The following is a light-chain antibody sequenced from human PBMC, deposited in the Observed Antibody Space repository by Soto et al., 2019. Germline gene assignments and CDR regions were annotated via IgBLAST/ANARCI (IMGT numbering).Light chain of an antibody. Sequence: DIQLTQSPSFLPASVGDRATLTCRASQGISSFLAWYQQKPGKAPKLLIYGASTLQSGVPSRFSGSGSGTEFTLTISSLQPEDFATYYCQQLNSYPLTLGGGTKVDIK. CDR2: GAS. CDR3: QQLNSYPLT. V-gene: IGKV1-9*01. CDR1: QGISSF. J-gene: IGKJ4*01.